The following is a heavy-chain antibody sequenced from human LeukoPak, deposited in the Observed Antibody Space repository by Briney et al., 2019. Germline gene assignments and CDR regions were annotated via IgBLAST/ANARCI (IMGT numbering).Heavy chain of an antibody. J-gene: IGHJ4*02. CDR3: ARGSLDTAAFDY. CDR2: INHSGST. Sequence: SETLSLTCAVYGGSFSGYYWSWIRQPPGKGLEWIGEINHSGSTHYNPSLKSRVTISVDTSKNQFSLKLSSVTAADTAVYYCARGSLDTAAFDYWGQGTLVTVSS. D-gene: IGHD5-18*01. CDR1: GGSFSGYY. V-gene: IGHV4-34*01.